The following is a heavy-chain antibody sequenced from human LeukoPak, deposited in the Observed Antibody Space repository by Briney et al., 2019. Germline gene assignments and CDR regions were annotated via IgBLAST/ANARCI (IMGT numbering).Heavy chain of an antibody. V-gene: IGHV3-23*01. CDR2: ISGSGGST. D-gene: IGHD5-18*01. J-gene: IGHJ4*02. CDR1: GASISSSY. CDR3: AAVDTAMVHFDY. Sequence: ETLSLTCAVSGASISSSYWWSWVRQPPGKGLEWVSAISGSGGSTYYADSVKGRFTISRDNSKNTLYLQMNSLRAEDTAVYYCAAVDTAMVHFDYWGQGTLVTVSS.